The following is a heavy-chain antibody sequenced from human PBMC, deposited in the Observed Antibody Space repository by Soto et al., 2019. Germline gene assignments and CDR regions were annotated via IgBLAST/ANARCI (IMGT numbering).Heavy chain of an antibody. CDR1: GFAFSNYD. Sequence: GGSLRLSCAASGFAFSNYDMTWVRQAPGKDLEWVSSISGSAGSTYYADSVKGRFTISRDNSRRDSKNTLYLQMNNLIAEDTAIYYCARVRVPAAKYYYYQCVDLWGKGTTVTVSS. CDR3: ARVRVPAAKYYYYQCVDL. D-gene: IGHD2-2*01. V-gene: IGHV3-23*01. J-gene: IGHJ6*04. CDR2: ISGSAGST.